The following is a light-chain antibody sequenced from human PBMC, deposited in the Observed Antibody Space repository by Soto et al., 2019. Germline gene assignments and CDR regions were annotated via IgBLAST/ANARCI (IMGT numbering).Light chain of an antibody. V-gene: IGKV4-1*01. CDR1: QSVLYSSNNKNY. Sequence: DIVMTQSPDSLAVSLGERATINCKSSQSVLYSSNNKNYLAWYQQKPGQPPKLLIYWASTRESGVPDRFSGSGSGTDFTLTISSLXAEDVAVYYCQQYYTTLALTFGGGTKVDIK. CDR3: QQYYTTLALT. J-gene: IGKJ4*01. CDR2: WAS.